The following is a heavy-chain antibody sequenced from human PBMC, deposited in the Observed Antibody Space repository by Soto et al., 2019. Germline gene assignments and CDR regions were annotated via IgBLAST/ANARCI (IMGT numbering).Heavy chain of an antibody. CDR3: ARESSGWYPYYGMDV. D-gene: IGHD6-19*01. CDR2: IYHSGST. J-gene: IGHJ6*02. V-gene: IGHV4-4*02. CDR1: GGSISSSNW. Sequence: SETLSLTCAVSGGSISSSNWWSWVRQPPGKGLEWIGEIYHSGSTNYNPSLKSRVTILVDKSKNQFSLKLSSVTAADTAVYYCARESSGWYPYYGMDVWGQGTTVTVSS.